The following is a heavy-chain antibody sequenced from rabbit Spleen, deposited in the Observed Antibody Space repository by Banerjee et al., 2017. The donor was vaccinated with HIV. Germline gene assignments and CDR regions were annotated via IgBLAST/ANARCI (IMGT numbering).Heavy chain of an antibody. Sequence: SLEESGGDLVKPEGSLTLTCTASGFSFSNKAVMCWVRQAPGKGLEWIACINAVTGKAVYASWAKGRFTFSKTSSTTVTLQMTSLTGADSATYFCARLAIHAGGSYTGYFDLWGPGTLVTVS. D-gene: IGHD8-1*01. CDR2: INAVTGKA. CDR1: GFSFSNKAV. CDR3: ARLAIHAGGSYTGYFDL. V-gene: IGHV1S40*01. J-gene: IGHJ4*01.